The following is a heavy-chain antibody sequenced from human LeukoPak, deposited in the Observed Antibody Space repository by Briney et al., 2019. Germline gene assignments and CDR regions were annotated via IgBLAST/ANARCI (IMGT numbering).Heavy chain of an antibody. CDR3: AVHDYGDYHSGY. V-gene: IGHV1-69*05. J-gene: IGHJ4*02. D-gene: IGHD4-17*01. CDR2: IIPIFGTA. CDR1: GGTFSSYA. Sequence: SVKVSCKASGGTFSSYAISWVRQAPGQGLEWVGRIIPIFGTANYAQKFQGRVTITTDESTSTAYMELSSLRSEDTAVYYCAVHDYGDYHSGYWGQGTLVTVSS.